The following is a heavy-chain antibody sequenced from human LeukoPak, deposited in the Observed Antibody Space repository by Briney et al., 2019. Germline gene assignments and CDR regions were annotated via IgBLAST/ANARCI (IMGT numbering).Heavy chain of an antibody. V-gene: IGHV3-11*06. CDR3: ARAHYYDSWYFDY. J-gene: IGHJ4*02. CDR1: GFTFSDYY. D-gene: IGHD3-10*01. Sequence: PGGSLRLSCGVSGFTFSDYYMSWIHQAPGKGLEWVSYISSSSSYTNYADSVKGRFTISRDNAKNSLYLQMNSLRGEDTAVYYCARAHYYDSWYFDYWGQGTLVTVSS. CDR2: ISSSSSYT.